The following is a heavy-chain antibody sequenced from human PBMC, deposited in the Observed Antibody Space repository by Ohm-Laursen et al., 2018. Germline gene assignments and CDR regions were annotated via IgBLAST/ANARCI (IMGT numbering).Heavy chain of an antibody. CDR1: GYTFTSYG. V-gene: IGHV1-18*01. Sequence: GSSVKVSCKASGYTFTSYGISWVRQAPGQGLEWMGWISAYNGNTNYAQKLQGRVTMTRDTSISTAYMELSSLRSDDTAVYYCARDLEGLEGRDYWGQGTLVTVSS. CDR3: ARDLEGLEGRDY. J-gene: IGHJ4*02. D-gene: IGHD1-26*01. CDR2: ISAYNGNT.